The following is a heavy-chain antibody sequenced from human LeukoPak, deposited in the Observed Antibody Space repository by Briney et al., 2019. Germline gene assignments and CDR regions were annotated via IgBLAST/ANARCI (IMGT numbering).Heavy chain of an antibody. CDR3: ARDDYGGNWFDP. Sequence: ASVKVSCKAYGYTFTSYGISWVRQAPGQGLEWMGWISAYNGNTNYAQKLQGRVTMTTDTSTSTAYMELRSLRSDDTAVYYCARDDYGGNWFDPWGQGTLVTVSS. CDR1: GYTFTSYG. J-gene: IGHJ5*02. D-gene: IGHD4-23*01. CDR2: ISAYNGNT. V-gene: IGHV1-18*01.